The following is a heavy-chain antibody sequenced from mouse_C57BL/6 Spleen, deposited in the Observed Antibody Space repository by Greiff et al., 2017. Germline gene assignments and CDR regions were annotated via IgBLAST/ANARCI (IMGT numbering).Heavy chain of an antibody. CDR3: ARQGRSGYDY. D-gene: IGHD3-1*01. CDR2: ISSGGSYT. Sequence: VESGGDLVKPGGSLKLSCAASGFTFSSYGMSWVRQTPDKRLEWVATISSGGSYTYYPDSVKGRFTISRDNAKNTLYLQMSSLKSEDTAMYYCARQGRSGYDYWGQGTTLTVSS. V-gene: IGHV5-6*01. J-gene: IGHJ2*01. CDR1: GFTFSSYG.